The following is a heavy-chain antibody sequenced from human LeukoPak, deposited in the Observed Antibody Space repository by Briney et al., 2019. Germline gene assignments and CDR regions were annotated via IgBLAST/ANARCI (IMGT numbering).Heavy chain of an antibody. CDR3: ASSTIRYFDRLFFDY. CDR1: GGSISSYY. V-gene: IGHV4-59*08. D-gene: IGHD3-9*01. J-gene: IGHJ4*02. Sequence: SETLSLTCTVSGGSISSYYWSWIRQPPGKGLEWIGYIYYSGSTNYNPSLKSRVTISVDTSKNQFSLKLSSVTAADTAVYYCASSTIRYFDRLFFDYWGQGTLVTVSS. CDR2: IYYSGST.